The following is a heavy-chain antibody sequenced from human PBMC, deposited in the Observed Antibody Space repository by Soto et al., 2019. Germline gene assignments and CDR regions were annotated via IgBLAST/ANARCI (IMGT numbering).Heavy chain of an antibody. CDR2: IYSGGST. V-gene: IGHV3-NL1*01. CDR1: GFTFSSYA. Sequence: QVQLVESGGGVVQPGRSLRLSCAASGFTFSSYAMHWVRQAPGKGLEWVAVIYSGGSTYYADSVKGRFTISRDNSKNTLYLQMNSLRAEDTAVYYCASLMYYYDSSGRDYWGQGTLVTVSS. J-gene: IGHJ4*02. CDR3: ASLMYYYDSSGRDY. D-gene: IGHD3-22*01.